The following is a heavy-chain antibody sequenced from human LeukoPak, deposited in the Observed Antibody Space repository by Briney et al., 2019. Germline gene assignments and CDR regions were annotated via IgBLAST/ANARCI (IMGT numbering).Heavy chain of an antibody. D-gene: IGHD3-16*02. Sequence: GGSLSLSCAASGFAFSSYWMSWVRQAPGKGLEWVANIKQDGSEKYYVDSVKGRFTISRDNAKNSLYLQMNSLRAEDTAVYYCARGVDYYDYVWGSYRYWFDPWGQGTLVTVSS. CDR1: GFAFSSYW. V-gene: IGHV3-7*01. CDR3: ARGVDYYDYVWGSYRYWFDP. CDR2: IKQDGSEK. J-gene: IGHJ5*02.